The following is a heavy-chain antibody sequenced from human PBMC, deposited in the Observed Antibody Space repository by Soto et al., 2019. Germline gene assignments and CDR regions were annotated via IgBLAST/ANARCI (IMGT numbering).Heavy chain of an antibody. J-gene: IGHJ6*03. V-gene: IGHV6-1*01. CDR1: GDSVSSNSAA. Sequence: SQTLSLTCAISGDSVSSNSAAWNWIRQSPSRGLEWLGRTYYRSEWYNDYAVSVKSRITINPDTSKNQFSLQLNSVTPEDTAVYYCARGLAGYCSGGSCYPTHYYYYYMDVWGKGTTVTVSS. CDR3: ARGLAGYCSGGSCYPTHYYYYYMDV. CDR2: TYYRSEWYN. D-gene: IGHD2-15*01.